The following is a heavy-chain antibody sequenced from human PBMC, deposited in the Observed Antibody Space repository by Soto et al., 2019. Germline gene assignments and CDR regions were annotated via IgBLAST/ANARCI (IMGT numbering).Heavy chain of an antibody. CDR3: ARELGWFGEGGYYYGMDV. CDR2: INPSGGST. V-gene: IGHV1-46*01. D-gene: IGHD3-10*01. J-gene: IGHJ6*02. Sequence: QEQLVQSGAEVKKPGASVKVFCKASGYTFTNYQMHWVRQAPGQGLEWMAIINPSGGSTRYAQKFQGRVTMTRDTSTSTVYMELSSLGSEDTAVYYCARELGWFGEGGYYYGMDVWGQGTTVTVSS. CDR1: GYTFTNYQ.